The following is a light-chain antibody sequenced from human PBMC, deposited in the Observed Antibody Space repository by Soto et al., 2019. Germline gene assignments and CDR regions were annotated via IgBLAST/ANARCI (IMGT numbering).Light chain of an antibody. V-gene: IGKV3-11*01. Sequence: EIVLTQSPATLSLSPGERAALSCRASQSVSSYLALYQQKPFQAPRLLIYDASKRATGIPARFSGSGFGTDYTLTISSLEPEDFAVYYCQQRSKWRTFGQGTKVDIK. CDR3: QQRSKWRT. CDR2: DAS. CDR1: QSVSSY. J-gene: IGKJ1*01.